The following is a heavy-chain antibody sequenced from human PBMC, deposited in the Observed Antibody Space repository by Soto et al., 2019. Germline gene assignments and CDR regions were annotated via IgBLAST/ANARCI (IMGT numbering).Heavy chain of an antibody. CDR1: GFTFSSYG. CDR2: ISYDGSNK. Sequence: QLQLVESGGGVVQPGRSLRLSCAASGFTFSSYGMHWVRQAPGKGLEWVAVISYDGSNKYYADSVKGRFTISRDNSKNTLYLQMNSLRAEDTAVYYCAKDHLRFLEWLSPDYYFDYWGQGTLVTVSS. J-gene: IGHJ4*02. D-gene: IGHD3-3*01. V-gene: IGHV3-30*18. CDR3: AKDHLRFLEWLSPDYYFDY.